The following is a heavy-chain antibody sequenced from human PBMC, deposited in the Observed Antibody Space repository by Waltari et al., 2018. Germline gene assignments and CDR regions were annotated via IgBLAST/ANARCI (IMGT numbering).Heavy chain of an antibody. J-gene: IGHJ6*02. CDR3: ALTTVTAAPDGMDV. CDR1: GFTFSRYA. Sequence: QVQLVESGGGVVQPGRSLRLSCAASGFTFSRYAMHWVRQAPGKGLEWVAVISYDGSNKYYADSVKGRFTISRDNSKNTLYLQMNSLRAEDTAVYYCALTTVTAAPDGMDVWGQGTTVTVSS. V-gene: IGHV3-30-3*01. D-gene: IGHD4-17*01. CDR2: ISYDGSNK.